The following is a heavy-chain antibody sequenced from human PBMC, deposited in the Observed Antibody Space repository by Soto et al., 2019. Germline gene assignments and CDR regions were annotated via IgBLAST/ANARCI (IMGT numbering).Heavy chain of an antibody. CDR2: INHSGST. D-gene: IGHD3-10*01. CDR1: GRACRCCY. CDR3: ARGGPLFPGFGDQGNFDY. J-gene: IGHJ4*02. Sequence: PLLPLSLDGRGVGRACRCCYWSCIHKKPGKGLEWIGEINHSGSTNYNPSLKSRVTISVDTSKNQFSLKLSSVTAADTAVYYCARGGPLFPGFGDQGNFDYWGQGTLVTASS. V-gene: IGHV4-34*01.